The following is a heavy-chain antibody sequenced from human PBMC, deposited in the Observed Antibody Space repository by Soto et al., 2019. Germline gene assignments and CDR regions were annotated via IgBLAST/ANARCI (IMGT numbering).Heavy chain of an antibody. D-gene: IGHD5-12*01. CDR3: AKRSGYQEAAYLDY. CDR2: ISDDGDST. CDR1: GFTFSSYA. J-gene: IGHJ4*02. V-gene: IGHV3-23*01. Sequence: PGGSLRLSCAASGFTFSSYAMSWVRQAPGKGLEWVSSISDDGDSTYYADSVKGRFTISRDNSKNTLYLQMNSLRAEDTAVYYCAKRSGYQEAAYLDYWGQGTLVTVSS.